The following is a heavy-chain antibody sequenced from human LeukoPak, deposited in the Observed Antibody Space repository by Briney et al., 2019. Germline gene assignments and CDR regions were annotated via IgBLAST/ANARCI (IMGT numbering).Heavy chain of an antibody. CDR1: GFTFEDYA. CDR2: ISGSGGST. J-gene: IGHJ4*02. Sequence: GWSLRLSCAVSGFTFEDYAMHWVRQAPGKGLEWVSGISGSGGSTYYADSVKGRFTISRDNSKNTLYLQMNSLRADDTAVYYCAKSPAHIYWGQGTLVTVSS. V-gene: IGHV3-23*01. CDR3: AKSPAHIY.